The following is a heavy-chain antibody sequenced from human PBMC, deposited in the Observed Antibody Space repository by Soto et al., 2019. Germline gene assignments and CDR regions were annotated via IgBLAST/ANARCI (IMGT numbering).Heavy chain of an antibody. D-gene: IGHD2-2*01. CDR1: GGSISSGGYS. Sequence: PSETLSLTCAVSGGSISSGGYSWSWIRQPPGKGLEWIGYIYHSGSTYYNPSLKSRVTISVDRSKNQFSLKLSSVTAADTAVYYCARAHYQLQLWGGWFDPWGQGTLVSVSS. CDR2: IYHSGST. CDR3: ARAHYQLQLWGGWFDP. V-gene: IGHV4-30-2*01. J-gene: IGHJ5*02.